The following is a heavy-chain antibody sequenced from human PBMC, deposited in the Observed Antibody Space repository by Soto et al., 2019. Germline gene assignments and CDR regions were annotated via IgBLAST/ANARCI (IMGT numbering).Heavy chain of an antibody. CDR2: ISGSSSYI. J-gene: IGHJ4*02. Sequence: GGSLRLSCAASGFTFSNYSMNWVRQAPGKGLEWVSSISGSSSYIYYADSVKGRFTISRDNAKNLLSLQMISLRAEDTVVYFCARDPIPVPMYYFDYWGQGSLVTVSS. D-gene: IGHD6-19*01. CDR1: GFTFSNYS. CDR3: ARDPIPVPMYYFDY. V-gene: IGHV3-21*01.